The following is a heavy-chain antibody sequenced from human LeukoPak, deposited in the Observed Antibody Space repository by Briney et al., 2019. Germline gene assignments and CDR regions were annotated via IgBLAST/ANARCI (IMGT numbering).Heavy chain of an antibody. J-gene: IGHJ5*02. Sequence: GESLKISCKGSGYSFTSYWIGWVRQMPGKDLEWMGIIYPGDSDTRYSPSFQGQVTISADKSISTAYLQWSSLKASDTAMYYCARVDYGGNSYSLGWFDPWGQGTLVTVSS. D-gene: IGHD4-23*01. CDR1: GYSFTSYW. V-gene: IGHV5-51*01. CDR3: ARVDYGGNSYSLGWFDP. CDR2: IYPGDSDT.